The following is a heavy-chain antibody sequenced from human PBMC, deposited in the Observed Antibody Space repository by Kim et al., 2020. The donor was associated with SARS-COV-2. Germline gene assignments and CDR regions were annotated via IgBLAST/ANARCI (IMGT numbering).Heavy chain of an antibody. CDR2: ISSSSSTI. J-gene: IGHJ4*02. CDR3: ARSGYSGYPYFDY. Sequence: LSLTCAASGFTFSSYSMNWVRQAPGKGLEWVSYISSSSSTIYYADSVKGRFTISRDNAKNSLYLQMNSLRAEDTAVYYCARSGYSGYPYFDYWGQGTLVTVSS. CDR1: GFTFSSYS. V-gene: IGHV3-48*04. D-gene: IGHD5-12*01.